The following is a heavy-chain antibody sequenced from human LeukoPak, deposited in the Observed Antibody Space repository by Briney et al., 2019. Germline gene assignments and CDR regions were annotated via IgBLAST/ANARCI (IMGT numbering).Heavy chain of an antibody. J-gene: IGHJ4*02. V-gene: IGHV3-21*01. CDR3: ARDGPHSSSYDY. CDR2: ISSSSSYI. D-gene: IGHD6-6*01. Sequence: GGSLRLSCAASGFTFSSYSMNWVRQAPGKGLEWVSSISSSSSYIYYADSVKGRFTISRDNDKHSLYLQMNNLRAEDTAVYYCARDGPHSSSYDYWGQGTLVTVSS. CDR1: GFTFSSYS.